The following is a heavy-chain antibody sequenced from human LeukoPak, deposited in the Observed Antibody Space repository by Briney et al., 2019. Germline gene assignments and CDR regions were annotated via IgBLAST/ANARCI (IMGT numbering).Heavy chain of an antibody. D-gene: IGHD4-17*01. Sequence: TSETLSLTCAVSGGSISSSNWWSWVRQPPGKGLDWIGEIYHSGSTNYNPSLKSRVTISVDKSKNQFSLKVSSVTAADTAVYYCARWPGYGDYRYYFDLWGQGTLVTVSS. J-gene: IGHJ4*02. V-gene: IGHV4-4*02. CDR2: IYHSGST. CDR1: GGSISSSNW. CDR3: ARWPGYGDYRYYFDL.